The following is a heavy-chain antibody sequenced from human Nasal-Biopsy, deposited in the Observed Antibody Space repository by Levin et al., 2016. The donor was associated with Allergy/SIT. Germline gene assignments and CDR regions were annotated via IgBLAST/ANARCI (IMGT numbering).Heavy chain of an antibody. CDR3: AKESMTGDFDC. J-gene: IGHJ4*02. D-gene: IGHD3-9*01. CDR1: GFNVSSIY. Sequence: GESLKISCAASGFNVSSIYMTWVRQAPGKGLEWVSGIGSSGHSTYYADSVKGRFAISRDNSKNTLLLQMNSLRAEDTAVYYCAKESMTGDFDCWGQGTLVTVSS. CDR2: IGSSGHST. V-gene: IGHV3-23*01.